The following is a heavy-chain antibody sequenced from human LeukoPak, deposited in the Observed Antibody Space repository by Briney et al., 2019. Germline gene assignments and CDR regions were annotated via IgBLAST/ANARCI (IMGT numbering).Heavy chain of an antibody. Sequence: GGSLRLSCAASGFTFSSYGMHWVRQAPGKGLEWVAVISNDGSNKYSADSVTGRVTISRDNSKNTLYLQMNSLRAEDTAVYYCAKPRGRLTAMVIFDYSGQGTLVTVSS. V-gene: IGHV3-30*18. J-gene: IGHJ4*02. CDR1: GFTFSSYG. D-gene: IGHD5-18*01. CDR2: ISNDGSNK. CDR3: AKPRGRLTAMVIFDY.